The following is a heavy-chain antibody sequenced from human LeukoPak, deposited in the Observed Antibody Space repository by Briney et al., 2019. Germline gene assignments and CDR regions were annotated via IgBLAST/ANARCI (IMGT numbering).Heavy chain of an antibody. J-gene: IGHJ4*02. Sequence: PGGSLRLSCAASGFTFSSYWMSWVRQAPGKGLEWVANIKQDGSEKYYVDSVKGRFTISRDNAKNSLYLQMNSLRAGDTAVYYCARDLSGKQLVFDYWGQGTLVTVSS. CDR2: IKQDGSEK. D-gene: IGHD6-6*01. CDR3: ARDLSGKQLVFDY. CDR1: GFTFSSYW. V-gene: IGHV3-7*01.